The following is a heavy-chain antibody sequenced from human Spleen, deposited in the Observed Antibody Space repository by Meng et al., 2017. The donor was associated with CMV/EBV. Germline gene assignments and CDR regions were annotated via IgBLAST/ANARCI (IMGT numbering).Heavy chain of an antibody. D-gene: IGHD5-12*01. V-gene: IGHV4-39*07. CDR2: IYYSGGT. Sequence: SETLSLTCTVSGGSIINTSYYWGWIRQPPGKGLEWIGSIYYSGGTYYNPSLKSRVTISVDTSKNQFSLKLSSVTAADTAVYYCARGGYSGYDLHLLFDYWGQGTLVTVSS. CDR3: ARGGYSGYDLHLLFDY. CDR1: GGSIINTSYY. J-gene: IGHJ4*02.